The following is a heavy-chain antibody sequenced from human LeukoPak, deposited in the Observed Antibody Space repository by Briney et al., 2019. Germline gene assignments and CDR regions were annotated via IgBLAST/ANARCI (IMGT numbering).Heavy chain of an antibody. CDR2: VNNDGTST. Sequence: GGSLRLSCAASGFTFSSFWMHWVRQVPGKGLVCVSRVNNDGTSTTYAYSVKGRFTISRDNAKNTLYLQTNSLTIEDTAVYYCAAPGNRASGPFDLWGQGTLVTVSS. CDR3: AAPGNRASGPFDL. D-gene: IGHD3-10*01. V-gene: IGHV3-74*01. CDR1: GFTFSSFW. J-gene: IGHJ5*02.